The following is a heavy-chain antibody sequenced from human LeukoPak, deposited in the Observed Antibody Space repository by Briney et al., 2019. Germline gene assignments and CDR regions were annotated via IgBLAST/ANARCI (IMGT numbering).Heavy chain of an antibody. Sequence: GASVKVSCKASGYTFTSYTSNWVRQAPGQGLEWMGWISAYNGNTKYAQKLQGRVTMTTDTSTSTAYMELRSLRSDDTAVYYCARGLGGSGSYFLTFDYWGQGTLVTVPS. V-gene: IGHV1-18*01. CDR3: ARGLGGSGSYFLTFDY. CDR2: ISAYNGNT. J-gene: IGHJ4*02. CDR1: GYTFTSYT. D-gene: IGHD1-26*01.